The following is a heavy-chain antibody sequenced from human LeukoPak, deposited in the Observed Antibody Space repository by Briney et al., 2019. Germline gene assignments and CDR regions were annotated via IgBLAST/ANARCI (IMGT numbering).Heavy chain of an antibody. Sequence: ASVKLSCKASGYTFTGYYMHWVRQAPGQGLEWMGWINPNSGGTNYAQKFQGRVTMTRDTSISTAYMELSRLRSDDTAVYYCARDGDPGGWSRFDPWGQGTLVTVSS. V-gene: IGHV1-2*02. J-gene: IGHJ5*02. CDR3: ARDGDPGGWSRFDP. CDR1: GYTFTGYY. CDR2: INPNSGGT. D-gene: IGHD4-17*01.